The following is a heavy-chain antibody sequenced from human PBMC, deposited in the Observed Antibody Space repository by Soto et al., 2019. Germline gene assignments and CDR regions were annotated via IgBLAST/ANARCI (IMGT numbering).Heavy chain of an antibody. Sequence: EVQLLESGGGLVQPGGSLRLSCAASGFAFSSYAMSWVRQAPGKGLEWVSAISGSGGSTFYADSVKGRFTISRDNSKNTLYLQMNSLRAEDTAVYYCAKGGGDYVICYGMDVWGQGTTVTVSS. V-gene: IGHV3-23*01. CDR1: GFAFSSYA. CDR2: ISGSGGST. D-gene: IGHD2-21*02. J-gene: IGHJ6*02. CDR3: AKGGGDYVICYGMDV.